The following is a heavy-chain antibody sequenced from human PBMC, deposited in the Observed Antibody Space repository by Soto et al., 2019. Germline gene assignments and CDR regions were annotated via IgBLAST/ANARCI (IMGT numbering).Heavy chain of an antibody. J-gene: IGHJ4*02. CDR2: IYATGTT. CDR3: ARGRPLRYFDWLPQGPKECYFDY. CDR1: GASISGFY. V-gene: IGHV4-4*07. D-gene: IGHD3-9*01. Sequence: SETLSLTCTVSGASISGFYWSWIRKSAGKGLEWIGRIYATGTTNYNPSLKSRVMISVDTSKKQFSLKLSSVTAADTVVYYCARGRPLRYFDWLPQGPKECYFDYWGQGTLVTVSS.